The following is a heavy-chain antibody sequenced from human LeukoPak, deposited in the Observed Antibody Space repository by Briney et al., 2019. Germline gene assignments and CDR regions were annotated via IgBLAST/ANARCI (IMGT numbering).Heavy chain of an antibody. V-gene: IGHV1-18*01. J-gene: IGHJ4*02. CDR3: ARGAPFHYYDSSVVY. CDR1: GYTFTSYG. CDR2: ISAYNGNT. D-gene: IGHD3-22*01. Sequence: ASVKVSCKASGYTFTSYGISWVRQAPGQGLEWMGWISAYNGNTNYAQKLQGRVTMTTDTSTSTAYMELRSLRSDDTAVYYCARGAPFHYYDSSVVYWGQGTWSPSPQ.